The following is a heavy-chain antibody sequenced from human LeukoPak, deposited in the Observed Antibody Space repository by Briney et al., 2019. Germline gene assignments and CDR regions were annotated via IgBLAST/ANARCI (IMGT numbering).Heavy chain of an antibody. CDR1: GLTFRSYG. CDR3: ARDQGANWGWGFFDY. Sequence: GGSLRVSCAASGLTFRSYGMNWVRQAPGKGLEWVSYMSSSGRTIYYADSVKGRFIISRDNAKNSLYLQMNSLRAEDTAVYYCARDQGANWGWGFFDYWGQGTLVTVSS. V-gene: IGHV3-48*01. J-gene: IGHJ4*02. D-gene: IGHD7-27*01. CDR2: MSSSGRTI.